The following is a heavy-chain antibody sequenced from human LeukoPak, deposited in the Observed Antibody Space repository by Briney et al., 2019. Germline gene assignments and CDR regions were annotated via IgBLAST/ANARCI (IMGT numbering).Heavy chain of an antibody. CDR2: INPNSGGT. Sequence: ASVKVSCKASGYTFTGYYMHWLRQAPGQGLEWMGWINPNSGGTNYAQKFQGRVTMTRDTSISTAYMELSRLRPDDTAVYHCAREVGYCSSTSCSSRNFQHWGQGTLVTVSS. V-gene: IGHV1-2*02. CDR3: AREVGYCSSTSCSSRNFQH. J-gene: IGHJ1*01. CDR1: GYTFTGYY. D-gene: IGHD2-2*01.